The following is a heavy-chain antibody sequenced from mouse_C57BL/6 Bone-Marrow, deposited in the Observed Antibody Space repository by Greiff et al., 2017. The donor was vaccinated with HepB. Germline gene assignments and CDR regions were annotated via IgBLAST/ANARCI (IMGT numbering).Heavy chain of an antibody. J-gene: IGHJ4*01. D-gene: IGHD1-1*01. V-gene: IGHV5-6*01. Sequence: EVQLVESGGDLVKPGGSLKLSCAASGFTFSSYGMSWVRQTPDKRLEWVATISSGGSYTYYPDSVKGRFTISRDNAKNTLYLQMSSLKSEDTAMYYCARVLYYYGSSSSMDYWGQGTSVTVSS. CDR3: ARVLYYYGSSSSMDY. CDR2: ISSGGSYT. CDR1: GFTFSSYG.